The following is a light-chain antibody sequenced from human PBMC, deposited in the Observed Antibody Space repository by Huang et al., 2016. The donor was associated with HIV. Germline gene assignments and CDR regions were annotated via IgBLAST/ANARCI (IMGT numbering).Light chain of an antibody. Sequence: DIQMTQSPSSLSASVGDRVTITCRASRGISNSLAWYQQQPGKAPKLLLYAESRLQGGVPSRFRGSGARTYYTLTSSSLQPEDSATYYCQQHYNTTLSVGGGTKVEIK. V-gene: IGKV1-NL1*01. CDR3: QQHYNTTLS. CDR2: AES. CDR1: RGISNS. J-gene: IGKJ4*01.